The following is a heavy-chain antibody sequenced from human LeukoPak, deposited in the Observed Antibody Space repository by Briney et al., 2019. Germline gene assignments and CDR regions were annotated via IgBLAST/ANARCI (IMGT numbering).Heavy chain of an antibody. J-gene: IGHJ6*03. CDR1: GYSFTSYW. Sequence: GESLKISCKGSGYSFTSYWIGWVRQLPGKGLEWMGIIYPGDSDTRYSTSFQAQVPISADKSISPAYLQWSSLKASDPAMYYCARLKGSSGWSSYYYYYMDVWGKGTTVTISS. D-gene: IGHD6-19*01. V-gene: IGHV5-51*01. CDR3: ARLKGSSGWSSYYYYYMDV. CDR2: IYPGDSDT.